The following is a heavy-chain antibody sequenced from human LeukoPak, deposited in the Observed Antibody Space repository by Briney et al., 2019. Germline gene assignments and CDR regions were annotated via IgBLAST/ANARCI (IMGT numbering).Heavy chain of an antibody. D-gene: IGHD3-22*01. CDR3: ARVGYYDSSGLYTFDY. CDR2: ISRGGNSI. V-gene: IGHV3-11*04. Sequence: GGSLRLSCAASGFTFSDYYMNWLRQAPGKGLERVSSISRGGNSIYYTDSVKGRFTISRDNAKNSLYLQMNSLRAEDTAVYYCARVGYYDSSGLYTFDYWGQGTLVTVSS. CDR1: GFTFSDYY. J-gene: IGHJ4*02.